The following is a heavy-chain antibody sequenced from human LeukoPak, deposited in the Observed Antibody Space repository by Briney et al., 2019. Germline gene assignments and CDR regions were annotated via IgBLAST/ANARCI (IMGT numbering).Heavy chain of an antibody. Sequence: SETLSLTCSVSGGAISSYYWRWIRQPPGKGLEWIGYIYYTGSSKYNPSLKSRVTISVDTPKNHFSLKLSSVTAADTAVYYCASSRDGYNYDAFAIWGQGTMVTVSS. CDR1: GGAISSYY. CDR3: ASSRDGYNYDAFAI. J-gene: IGHJ3*02. V-gene: IGHV4-59*01. D-gene: IGHD5-24*01. CDR2: IYYTGSS.